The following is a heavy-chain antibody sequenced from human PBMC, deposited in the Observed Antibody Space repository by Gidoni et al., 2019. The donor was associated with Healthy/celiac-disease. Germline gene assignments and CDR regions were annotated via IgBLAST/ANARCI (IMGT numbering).Heavy chain of an antibody. D-gene: IGHD3-16*01. V-gene: IGHV3-64D*06. J-gene: IGHJ3*02. CDR2: ISSNGGST. Sequence: EVQLVESGGGLVQPGGSLTLSCSASGFTFSSYAMHWVRQAPGKGLEYVSAISSNGGSTYYADSVKGRFTISRDNSKNTLYLQMSSLRAEDTAVYYCVKARYVWAAFDIWGQGTMVTVSS. CDR3: VKARYVWAAFDI. CDR1: GFTFSSYA.